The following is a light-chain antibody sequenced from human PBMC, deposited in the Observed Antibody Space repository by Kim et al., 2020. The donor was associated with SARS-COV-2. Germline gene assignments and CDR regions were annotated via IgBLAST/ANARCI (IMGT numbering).Light chain of an antibody. J-gene: IGLJ2*01. V-gene: IGLV2-18*02. CDR1: SSDRGCYDR. CDR2: GVS. CDR3: SSHTSLTTVI. Sequence: SCTGTSSDRGCYDRVSWYQQSPGSAPKILIYGVSNRPSGVPDRFSGSRSGNTASLTISGLQAEDESDYYCSSHTSLTTVIFGGGTKLTVL.